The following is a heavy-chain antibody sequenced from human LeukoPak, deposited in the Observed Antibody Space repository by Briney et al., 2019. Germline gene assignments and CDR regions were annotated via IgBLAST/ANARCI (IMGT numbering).Heavy chain of an antibody. CDR2: IYYSGNT. CDR1: GGSFSGYY. CDR3: ARQNGVGLFILP. J-gene: IGHJ4*02. D-gene: IGHD3-3*01. V-gene: IGHV4-34*01. Sequence: PSETLSLTCAVYGGSFSGYYWSWIRRPPGKGLEWVGSIYYSGNTYYNPSLKSRVTISVDTSKNQFSLKLTSVTAADTAVYYCARQNGVGLFILPGGQGTLVTVSS.